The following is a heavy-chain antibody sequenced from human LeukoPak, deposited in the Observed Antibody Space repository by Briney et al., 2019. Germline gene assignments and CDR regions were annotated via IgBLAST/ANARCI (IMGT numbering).Heavy chain of an antibody. D-gene: IGHD3-10*01. V-gene: IGHV4-61*02. CDR3: ARGLGEPDNYYGSGSYRGSGYYFDY. Sequence: SETLSLTCTVSGGSISSGNYYWSWIRQPAGKGLEYIGRIYNSGITNYNPSLKSRVTISVDTSKNQFSLKLSSVTATDTAVYYCARGLGEPDNYYGSGSYRGSGYYFDYWGQGTLVTVSS. CDR1: GGSISSGNYY. J-gene: IGHJ4*02. CDR2: IYNSGIT.